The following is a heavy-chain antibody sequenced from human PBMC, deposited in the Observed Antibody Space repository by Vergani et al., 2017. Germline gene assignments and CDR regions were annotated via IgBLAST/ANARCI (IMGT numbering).Heavy chain of an antibody. V-gene: IGHV4-4*03. Sequence: QVQLQESGPGLLKPPGTLFLTCAVSGGSISSSDWWSWVRQPPGKGLEWIGEIYHSGSTNYKPSLKSRVTISVDKSKNHFSLRLSSVTAADTAVYYCAREEVGATTHAFDVWGQGTMVTVSS. CDR2: IYHSGST. D-gene: IGHD1-26*01. CDR1: GGSISSSDW. CDR3: AREEVGATTHAFDV. J-gene: IGHJ3*01.